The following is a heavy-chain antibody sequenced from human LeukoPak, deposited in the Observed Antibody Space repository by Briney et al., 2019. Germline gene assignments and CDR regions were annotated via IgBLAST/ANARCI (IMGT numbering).Heavy chain of an antibody. J-gene: IGHJ4*02. CDR3: ARAYSSGWSRKPYFDY. V-gene: IGHV3-48*03. Sequence: PGGSLRLSCAASGFTFSSYEMNWVRQAPGKGLEWDSYISSSGSTIYYADSVKGRFTISRDNAKNSLYLQMNSLRAEDTAVYYCARAYSSGWSRKPYFDYWGQGTLVTVSS. CDR1: GFTFSSYE. D-gene: IGHD6-19*01. CDR2: ISSSGSTI.